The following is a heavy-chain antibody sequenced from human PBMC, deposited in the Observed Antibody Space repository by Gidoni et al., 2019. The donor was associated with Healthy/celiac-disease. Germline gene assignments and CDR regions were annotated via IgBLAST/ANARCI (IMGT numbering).Heavy chain of an antibody. CDR1: GFPFRSYS. J-gene: IGHJ4*02. V-gene: IGHV3-21*01. CDR3: AKTGAVNYDSSGYYYWEYFDY. Sequence: EVQLVESGGGLVKPGGSLRLSCAASGFPFRSYSMNWVRQAPGKGLEWVSSISSSSSYIYYADSVKGRFTISRDNAKNSLYLQMNSLRAEDTAVYYCAKTGAVNYDSSGYYYWEYFDYWGQGTLVTVSS. D-gene: IGHD3-22*01. CDR2: ISSSSSYI.